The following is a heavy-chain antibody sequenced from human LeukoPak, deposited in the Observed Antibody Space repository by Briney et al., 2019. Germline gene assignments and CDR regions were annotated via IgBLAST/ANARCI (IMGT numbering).Heavy chain of an antibody. CDR3: ARVAARGETYYFDY. D-gene: IGHD2-15*01. V-gene: IGHV4-30-4*07. CDR1: GGSISSGGYA. J-gene: IGHJ4*02. CDR2: IYYSGST. Sequence: SETLSLTCAVSGGSISSGGYAPSWVRQPPGRGLEWVGYIYYSGSTYYNPSLKSRVTISVDTSKNQFSLKLSSVTAADTAVYYCARVAARGETYYFDYWGQGTLVTVSS.